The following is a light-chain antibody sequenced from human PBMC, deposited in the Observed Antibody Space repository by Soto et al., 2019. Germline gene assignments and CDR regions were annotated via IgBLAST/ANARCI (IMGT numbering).Light chain of an antibody. J-gene: IGKJ1*01. Sequence: EIVMTQSPATLSVSPGERATLSCRASQSVRSYLAWYQQKPGQAPRLLIYGASTRATGFPARFSGSGSGTQLTLTISSLQSEDFAVYYCQQYNDWPRTFGQGTKVEMK. CDR2: GAS. V-gene: IGKV3-15*01. CDR3: QQYNDWPRT. CDR1: QSVRSY.